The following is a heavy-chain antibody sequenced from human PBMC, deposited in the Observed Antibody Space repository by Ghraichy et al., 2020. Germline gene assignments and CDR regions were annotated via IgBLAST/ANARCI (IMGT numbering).Heavy chain of an antibody. CDR2: IKQDGSEK. J-gene: IGHJ4*02. D-gene: IGHD3-3*01. V-gene: IGHV3-7*01. Sequence: GGSLRLSCAASGFTFSSYWMGWVRQAPGKGLEWVANIKQDGSEKYYVDSVKGRFTISRDNAKNSLYLQMNSLRAEDTAVYYCARPRFLEWLLSGDFDYWGQGTLVTVSS. CDR3: ARPRFLEWLLSGDFDY. CDR1: GFTFSSYW.